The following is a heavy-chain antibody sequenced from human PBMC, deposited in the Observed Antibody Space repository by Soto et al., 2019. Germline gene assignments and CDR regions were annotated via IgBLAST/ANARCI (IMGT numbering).Heavy chain of an antibody. CDR2: IWYDGSNK. D-gene: IGHD4-17*01. CDR1: GFTFSSYG. J-gene: IGHJ4*02. Sequence: GGSLRLSCAASGFTFSSYGMHWVRQAPGKGLEWVAVIWYDGSNKYYADSVKGRFTISRDNSKNTLYLQMNNLRAEDTAVYYCAKDSGTYDYGDSFDYWGQGTLVTVSS. V-gene: IGHV3-30*02. CDR3: AKDSGTYDYGDSFDY.